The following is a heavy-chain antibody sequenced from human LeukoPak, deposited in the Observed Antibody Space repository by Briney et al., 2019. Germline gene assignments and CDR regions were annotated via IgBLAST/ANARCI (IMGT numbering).Heavy chain of an antibody. CDR1: GFTFSDWY. CDR2: LSNTGNI. V-gene: IGHV3-69-1*02. CDR3: ARRGDSPLIGDH. J-gene: IGHJ4*02. D-gene: IGHD2-21*01. Sequence: GWSLRLFCAASGFTFSDWYMNWVRQAPGKGLEWLSYLSNTGNIHYAQSVKGRFTISRDNAKSSEYLQMDGLRAEDTAVYYCARRGDSPLIGDHWGQGILVTVAS.